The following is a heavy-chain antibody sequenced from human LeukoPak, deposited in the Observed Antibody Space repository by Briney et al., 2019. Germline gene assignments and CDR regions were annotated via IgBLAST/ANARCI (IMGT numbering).Heavy chain of an antibody. Sequence: GGSLRLSCAASGFTFSSYSMNWVRQAPGKGLEWVSSISSSSSYIYYADSVKGRFTISRDNAKNSLYLQMNSLRAEDTAVYYCARDVSDYYAGTDAFDIWGQGTMVTVSS. V-gene: IGHV3-21*01. CDR1: GFTFSSYS. CDR3: ARDVSDYYAGTDAFDI. D-gene: IGHD3-22*01. CDR2: ISSSSSYI. J-gene: IGHJ3*02.